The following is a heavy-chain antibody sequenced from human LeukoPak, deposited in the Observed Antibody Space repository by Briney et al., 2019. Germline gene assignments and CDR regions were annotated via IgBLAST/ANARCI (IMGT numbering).Heavy chain of an antibody. Sequence: PGRSLRLSCAASGFTFSSYGMHWVRQAPGKGLEWVAVISYDGSNKYYADSVKGRFTISRDNSKNTLYLQMNSLRGEDPAVYYCAKDSRFDDYGDYGDYWGQGTLVTLSS. D-gene: IGHD4-17*01. V-gene: IGHV3-30*18. CDR3: AKDSRFDDYGDYGDY. CDR1: GFTFSSYG. J-gene: IGHJ4*02. CDR2: ISYDGSNK.